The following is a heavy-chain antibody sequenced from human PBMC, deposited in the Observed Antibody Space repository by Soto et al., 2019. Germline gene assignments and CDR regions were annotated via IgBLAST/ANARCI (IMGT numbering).Heavy chain of an antibody. Sequence: GESLKISCKGSGYSFTSYWIGWVRQMPGKGLEWMGIIYPGDSDTRYSPSFQGQVTISADKSISTAYLQWSSLKASDTAMYYCARTGQGDFWSGPPDHIDYWGQGTLVTVSS. J-gene: IGHJ4*02. D-gene: IGHD3-3*01. CDR2: IYPGDSDT. CDR1: GYSFTSYW. V-gene: IGHV5-51*01. CDR3: ARTGQGDFWSGPPDHIDY.